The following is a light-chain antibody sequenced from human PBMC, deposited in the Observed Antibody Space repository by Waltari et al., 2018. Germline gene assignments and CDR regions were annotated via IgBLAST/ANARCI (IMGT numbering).Light chain of an antibody. CDR3: QNYHDTPPH. J-gene: IGKJ5*01. CDR1: QNVLYTTNNRNY. CDR2: LAS. V-gene: IGKV4-1*01. Sequence: DIVMTQSPDFLSVSLGERATTNCKSSQNVLYTTNNRNYLAWFQHQPCRPPKLLIYLASARPSGVPDRFRGSGAETDFTRTICSLQAEDVAVYYCQNYHDTPPHLGPGTRLEIK.